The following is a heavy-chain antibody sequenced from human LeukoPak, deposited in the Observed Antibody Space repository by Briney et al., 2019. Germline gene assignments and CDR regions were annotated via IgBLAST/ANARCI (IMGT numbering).Heavy chain of an antibody. D-gene: IGHD6-13*01. CDR1: GFIFSSYW. CDR2: IKQDGSEK. Sequence: SGGSLRLSCGASGFIFSSYWMTWVPHAPGKGVEWVAKIKQDGSEKYYVDSVKGRFTISRDNAKNSLYLQMHSLGAEDTAVYYGARRGTSSIWAHFDYWGQGTLVTVSS. J-gene: IGHJ4*02. CDR3: ARRGTSSIWAHFDY. V-gene: IGHV3-7*05.